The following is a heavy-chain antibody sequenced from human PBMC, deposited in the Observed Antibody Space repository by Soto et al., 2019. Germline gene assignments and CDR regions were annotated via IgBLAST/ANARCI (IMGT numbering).Heavy chain of an antibody. V-gene: IGHV4-38-2*01. J-gene: IGHJ5*02. CDR3: ARALICITMVRGVIITHDWFDP. CDR1: GYSVSSAYY. Sequence: SETLSLTCGVSGYSVSSAYYWGWIRQSPGKGLEWIASIYHRINTNYNPSLKSRVTISVDTSKNQFSLKLSSVTAADTAVYYCARALICITMVRGVIITHDWFDPWGQGTLVTVSS. CDR2: IYHRINT. D-gene: IGHD3-10*01.